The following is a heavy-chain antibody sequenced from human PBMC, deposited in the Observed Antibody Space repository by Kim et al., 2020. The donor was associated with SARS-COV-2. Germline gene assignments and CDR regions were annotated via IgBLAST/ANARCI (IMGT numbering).Heavy chain of an antibody. V-gene: IGHV3-15*01. D-gene: IGHD6-19*01. CDR2: IKSKTDGGTT. J-gene: IGHJ4*02. CDR1: GFTFSNAW. CDR3: TTNVFGQIAEAGHFDY. Sequence: GGSLRLSCAASGFTFSNAWMRWVRQAPGKGLAWVGRIKSKTDGGTTDYAAPVKGRFTISRDDSKNTLYLQMNSLKTEDTAVYYCTTNVFGQIAEAGHFDYWGQGTLVTVSS.